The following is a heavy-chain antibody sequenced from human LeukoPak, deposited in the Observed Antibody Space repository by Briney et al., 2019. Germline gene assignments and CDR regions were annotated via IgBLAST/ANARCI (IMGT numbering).Heavy chain of an antibody. J-gene: IGHJ6*03. Sequence: PGGSLRLSCAASGFTFSSYSMNWVRQAPGKGLEWVSSISSSSSYIYYADSVKGRFTISRDNAKNSLYLQMNSLRAEDTAVYYCARDQRVRVVRGPHSYYMDVWGKGTTVTISS. CDR1: GFTFSSYS. CDR2: ISSSSSYI. D-gene: IGHD3-10*01. V-gene: IGHV3-21*01. CDR3: ARDQRVRVVRGPHSYYMDV.